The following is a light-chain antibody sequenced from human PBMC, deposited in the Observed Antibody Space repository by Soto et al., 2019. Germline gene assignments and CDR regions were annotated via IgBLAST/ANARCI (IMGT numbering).Light chain of an antibody. CDR2: EVS. V-gene: IGLV2-8*01. CDR1: SSDVGGYNS. CDR3: SSYAGSNKVV. Sequence: QPVLTQPPSASGSPGQSVTISCTGTSSDVGGYNSVSWYQQHPGKAPKLIIYEVSKRPSGVPDRFSGSKSGNTASLTVSGLQAEDEADYYCSSYAGSNKVVFGGGTKLTVL. J-gene: IGLJ2*01.